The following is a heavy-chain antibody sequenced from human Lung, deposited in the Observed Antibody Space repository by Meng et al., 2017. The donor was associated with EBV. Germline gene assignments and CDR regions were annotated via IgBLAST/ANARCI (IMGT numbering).Heavy chain of an antibody. J-gene: IGHJ4*02. CDR1: GFSLSTGVCV. D-gene: IGHD2-15*01. CDR2: IDWDDDK. Sequence: TLKCSSTPLWKPNTTTLLPVSSPGFSLSTGVCVLGGIRHPPGKALEWLALIDWDDDKRYRPSLRSRLSITKDTSKNHVVLTMAKMDPVDTATYYCVHTTYRTRIVDDWGQGTLVTVSS. V-gene: IGHV2-5*02. CDR3: VHTTYRTRIVDD.